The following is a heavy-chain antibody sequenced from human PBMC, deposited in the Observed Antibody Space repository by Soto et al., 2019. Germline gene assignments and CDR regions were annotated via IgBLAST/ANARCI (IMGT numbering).Heavy chain of an antibody. V-gene: IGHV1-58*02. Sequence: SVKVSCKASGFTFTSSAMQWVRQARGQRLEWIGWIVVGSGNTDYAQKFQERVTITRDMSTSTAYMELSSLRSEDTAVYYWAELYSSSSYYDDWGRGTLVTVSS. CDR3: AELYSSSSYYDD. CDR2: IVVGSGNT. CDR1: GFTFTSSA. D-gene: IGHD6-6*01. J-gene: IGHJ4*02.